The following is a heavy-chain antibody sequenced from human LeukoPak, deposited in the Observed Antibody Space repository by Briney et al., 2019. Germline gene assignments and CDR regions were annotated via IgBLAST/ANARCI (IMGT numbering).Heavy chain of an antibody. Sequence: SQTLSLTCTVSGGSIGTGDYSWNWIRQPPGKGLEWIGSVYYSGTTYDHPSLKGRVSISVDTSKDQMSLRLSSVTAADTAVYYCARLTTDDFWSGYYYYMDVWGKGTTVIVSS. D-gene: IGHD3-3*01. CDR1: GGSIGTGDYS. V-gene: IGHV4-39*07. J-gene: IGHJ6*03. CDR3: ARLTTDDFWSGYYYYMDV. CDR2: VYYSGTT.